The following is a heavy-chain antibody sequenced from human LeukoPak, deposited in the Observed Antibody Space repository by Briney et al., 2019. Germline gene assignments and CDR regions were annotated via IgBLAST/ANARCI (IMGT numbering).Heavy chain of an antibody. CDR3: AGGGYSSRVIDY. CDR1: GGSISSYY. Sequence: KPSETLSLTCTVSGGSISSYYWSWIRQPPGKGKEWIGYIYYSGSTNYNPSLKSRVTISVDTSKNQFSLKLSSVTAADTAVYYCAGGGYSSRVIDYWGQGTLVTVSS. V-gene: IGHV4-59*01. J-gene: IGHJ4*02. CDR2: IYYSGST. D-gene: IGHD2-21*01.